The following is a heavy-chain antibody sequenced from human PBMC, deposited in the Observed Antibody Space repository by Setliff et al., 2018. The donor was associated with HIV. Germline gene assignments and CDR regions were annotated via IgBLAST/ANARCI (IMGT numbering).Heavy chain of an antibody. CDR2: VLYNGGT. J-gene: IGHJ6*02. CDR1: GGSFSGNH. CDR3: ARARYYDSSGYYFDYYYGMDV. D-gene: IGHD3-22*01. V-gene: IGHV4-34*12. Sequence: PSETLSLTCTIYGGSFSGNHWSWIRQSPGNGLEWIGEVLYNGGTRYNPSLENRVSMSVDTSKNQFSLKLSSVTAADTAVYYCARARYYDSSGYYFDYYYGMDVWGQGTTVTVSS.